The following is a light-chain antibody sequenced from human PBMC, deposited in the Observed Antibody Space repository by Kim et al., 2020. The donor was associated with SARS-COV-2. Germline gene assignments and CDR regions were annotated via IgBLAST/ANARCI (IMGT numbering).Light chain of an antibody. Sequence: VTPGWPASISCTSSPIVSGGLDRYVQKPGQSPQLLIYRLSYRASGVPDRFSGSGSGTDFTLKISRVEAEDAGVYYCMQRVEFPHTFGGGTKVDIK. J-gene: IGKJ4*01. CDR3: MQRVEFPHT. CDR1: PIVSGG. CDR2: RLS. V-gene: IGKV2-40*01.